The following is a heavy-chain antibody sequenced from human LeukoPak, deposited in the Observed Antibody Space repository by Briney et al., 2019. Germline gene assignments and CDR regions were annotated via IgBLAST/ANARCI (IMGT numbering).Heavy chain of an antibody. J-gene: IGHJ4*02. CDR2: ISGSGGST. Sequence: PGGSLRLSCAASGFTFSSYAMHWVRQAPGKGLEWVSAISGSGGSTYYADSVRGRFTISRDNSKNTLYLQMNSLRAEDTAVYYCAKGETYYDFWSDAWGQGTLVTVSS. V-gene: IGHV3-23*01. D-gene: IGHD3-3*01. CDR3: AKGETYYDFWSDA. CDR1: GFTFSSYA.